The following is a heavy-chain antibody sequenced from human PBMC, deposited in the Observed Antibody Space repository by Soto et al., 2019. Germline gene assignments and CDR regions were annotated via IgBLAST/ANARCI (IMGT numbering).Heavy chain of an antibody. V-gene: IGHV1-69*01. CDR3: ARGIPGSSAPVRAAFDI. D-gene: IGHD3-22*01. J-gene: IGHJ3*02. CDR1: GGTFSSYA. Sequence: QVQLVQSGAEVKKPGSSVKVSCKASGGTFSSYAISWVRQAPGQGLEWMGGIIPIFGTANYAQKFQGRVTITADESTSTAYMELSSLRSEGTAVYYCARGIPGSSAPVRAAFDIWGQGTMVTVSS. CDR2: IIPIFGTA.